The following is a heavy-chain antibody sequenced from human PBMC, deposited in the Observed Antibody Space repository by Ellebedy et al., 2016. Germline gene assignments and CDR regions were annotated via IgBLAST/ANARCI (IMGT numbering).Heavy chain of an antibody. V-gene: IGHV3-23*01. Sequence: GGSLRLSXAPSGLTVSSFFMGWVRQAPGKGLEWVSTMRGDGAKTHLADSVKGRFTMSRDIPKNTVYLQMDSLRAADTAVYYCYYGHYSGYWGQGTLVTVSS. D-gene: IGHD4-17*01. J-gene: IGHJ4*02. CDR3: YYGHYSGY. CDR1: GLTVSSFF. CDR2: MRGDGAKT.